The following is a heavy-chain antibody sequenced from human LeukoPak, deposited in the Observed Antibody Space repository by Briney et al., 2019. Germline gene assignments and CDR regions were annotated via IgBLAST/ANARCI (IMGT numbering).Heavy chain of an antibody. CDR3: AKSLNYYDSSGYSFWNY. V-gene: IGHV3-23*01. D-gene: IGHD3-22*01. CDR1: GFTFSNYA. J-gene: IGHJ4*02. Sequence: GGSLRLSCAASGFTFSNYAMSWVRQAPGKGLEWVSAISGSGGSTYYADSVKGRFTISRDNSKNTLYLQMNSLRVEDTAVYYCAKSLNYYDSSGYSFWNYWGQGTLVTVSS. CDR2: ISGSGGST.